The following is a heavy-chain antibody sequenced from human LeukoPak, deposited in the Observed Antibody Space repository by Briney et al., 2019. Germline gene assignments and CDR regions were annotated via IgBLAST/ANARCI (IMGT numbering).Heavy chain of an antibody. V-gene: IGHV4-59*01. CDR3: ARAGGVKTAALDLDY. CDR1: GGSISSYY. Sequence: SETLSLTCTVSGGSISSYYWSWIRQPPGKGLEWIGYIYYSGSTNYNPSLKSRVTISRDTSKNQFSLKLTSVTTADTAVYYCARAGGVKTAALDLDYWGQGTLVTVSS. CDR2: IYYSGST. J-gene: IGHJ4*02. D-gene: IGHD6-25*01.